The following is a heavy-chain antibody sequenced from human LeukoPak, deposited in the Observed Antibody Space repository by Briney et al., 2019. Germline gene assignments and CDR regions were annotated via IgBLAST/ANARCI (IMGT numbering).Heavy chain of an antibody. CDR3: AKDLGSSWSHFQH. D-gene: IGHD6-13*01. Sequence: GGSLRLSCAASGFTFSSYAMSWVRQAPGKGLEWVSAISGSGGSTYYADSVKGRFTISRDNSKNTLYLQMNSLGAEDTAVYYCAKDLGSSWSHFQHWGQGTLVTVSS. CDR1: GFTFSSYA. J-gene: IGHJ1*01. V-gene: IGHV3-23*01. CDR2: ISGSGGST.